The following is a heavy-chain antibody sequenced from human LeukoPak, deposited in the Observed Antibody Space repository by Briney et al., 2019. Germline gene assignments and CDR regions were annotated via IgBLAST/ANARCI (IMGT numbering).Heavy chain of an antibody. D-gene: IGHD3-10*01. CDR2: ICYSGST. CDR1: GGSISSSSYY. CDR3: ATKYRLLWFGELTVGMDV. Sequence: SATLSLTCTVSGGSISSSSYYWGWIRQPPGKGLEWIVSICYSGSTYYNPSLKSRVTISVDTSKNQFSLKLSSVTAADTAVYYCATKYRLLWFGELTVGMDVWGQGTTVTVSS. V-gene: IGHV4-39*01. J-gene: IGHJ6*02.